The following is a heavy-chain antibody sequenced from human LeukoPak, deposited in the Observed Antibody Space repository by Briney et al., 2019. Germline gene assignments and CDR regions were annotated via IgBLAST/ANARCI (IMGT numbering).Heavy chain of an antibody. Sequence: PSETLSLTCTVSGGSISSYYWSWIRQSPGKGLEWTGYIFSSGSTNYNPSLRSRVTMSVDTSKNQFSLKLTSVTAADTAIYYCVRHYCSSTRCYSFSDWGQGTLVTVSS. CDR3: VRHYCSSTRCYSFSD. CDR2: IFSSGST. CDR1: GGSISSYY. D-gene: IGHD2-2*01. J-gene: IGHJ4*02. V-gene: IGHV4-59*08.